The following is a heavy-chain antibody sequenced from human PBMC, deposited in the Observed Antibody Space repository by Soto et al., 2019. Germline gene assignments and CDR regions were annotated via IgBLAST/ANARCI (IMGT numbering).Heavy chain of an antibody. CDR1: GFTFSTYG. CDR3: ARESEDLTSNFDY. CDR2: ISSTTNYI. V-gene: IGHV3-21*06. Sequence: GGSLRLSCAASGFTFSTYGMNWVRQAPGKGLEWVSSISSTTNYIYYGDSMKGRFTISRDNAKNSLYLEMNSLRAEDTAVYYCARESEDLTSNFDYWGRGTLVTVSS. J-gene: IGHJ4*02.